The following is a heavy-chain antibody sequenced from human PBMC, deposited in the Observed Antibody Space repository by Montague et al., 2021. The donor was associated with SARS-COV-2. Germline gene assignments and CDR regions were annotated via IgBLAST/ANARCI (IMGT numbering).Heavy chain of an antibody. J-gene: IGHJ6*02. CDR3: ARDAHIGSGWPFSGYGMDV. CDR1: GDSVPSNSAA. V-gene: IGHV6-1*01. CDR2: TNYRSKWHY. D-gene: IGHD6-25*01. Sequence: CAISGDSVPSNSAAWNWIRQSPSRGLEWLGRTNYRSKWHYDYAVSVKSRLIITPNTSENQFSLQLNSVTPENTAVYYCARDAHIGSGWPFSGYGMDVWGQGTTVTVSS.